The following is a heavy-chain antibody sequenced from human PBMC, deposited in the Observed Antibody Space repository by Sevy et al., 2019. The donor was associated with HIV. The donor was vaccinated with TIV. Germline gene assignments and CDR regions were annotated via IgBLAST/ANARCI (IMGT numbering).Heavy chain of an antibody. J-gene: IGHJ4*02. CDR2: FDPEEGET. D-gene: IGHD3-22*01. CDR3: ATTKDYYDSSGYPFDY. CDR1: GYTLTELS. Sequence: GPVKVSCKVSGYTLTELSMHWLRQAPGKGLEWVGSFDPEEGETVYEHNFQGRVSMTEDTSTDTAYMEVISLKFEDTAVYYCATTKDYYDSSGYPFDYWGQGTLVTVSS. V-gene: IGHV1-24*01.